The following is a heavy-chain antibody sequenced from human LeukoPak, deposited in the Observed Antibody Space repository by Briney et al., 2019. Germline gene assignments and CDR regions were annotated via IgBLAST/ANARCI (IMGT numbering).Heavy chain of an antibody. CDR2: INHSGST. J-gene: IGHJ4*02. D-gene: IGHD3-16*02. CDR3: ARRTNHNYDYVWGSYRPGRYFDY. Sequence: PSETLSLTCAVYGGSFSGYYWSWIRQPPGKGLEWIGEINHSGSTNYNPYLKSRVTISVDTSKNQFSLKLSSVTAADTAVYYCARRTNHNYDYVWGSYRPGRYFDYWGQGTLVTVSS. V-gene: IGHV4-34*01. CDR1: GGSFSGYY.